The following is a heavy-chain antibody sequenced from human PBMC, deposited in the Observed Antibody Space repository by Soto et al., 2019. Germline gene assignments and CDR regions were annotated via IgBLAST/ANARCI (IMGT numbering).Heavy chain of an antibody. D-gene: IGHD3-9*01. Sequence: GESLKISCKGSGYSFTSYWIGWVRQMPGKGLEWMGIIYPGDSDTRYSPSFQGQVTISADKSISTAYLQWSSLKASDTAMYYCARYKLRYFDWLKNSNYYYYGMDVWGQGTTVTVSS. CDR1: GYSFTSYW. J-gene: IGHJ6*02. V-gene: IGHV5-51*01. CDR2: IYPGDSDT. CDR3: ARYKLRYFDWLKNSNYYYYGMDV.